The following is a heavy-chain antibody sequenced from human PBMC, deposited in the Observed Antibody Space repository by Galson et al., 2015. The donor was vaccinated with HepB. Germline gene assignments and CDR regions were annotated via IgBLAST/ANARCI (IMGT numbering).Heavy chain of an antibody. CDR3: ARCYFGRWGPPYFDS. J-gene: IGHJ4*02. Sequence: APLSLTCTASGGFISSYNWCCLRQPPGRGLEWFGYIYYSGSTNYNPSLKSRVTISVDKAKNQFSLKLSTVTAADTAVYYCARCYFGRWGPPYFDSWGQGTLVTVSS. CDR1: GGFISSYN. D-gene: IGHD3-9*01. V-gene: IGHV4-59*01. CDR2: IYYSGST.